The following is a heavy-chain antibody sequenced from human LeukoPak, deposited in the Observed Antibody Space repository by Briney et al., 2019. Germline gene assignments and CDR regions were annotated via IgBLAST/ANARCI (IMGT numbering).Heavy chain of an antibody. Sequence: GASVKVSCKASGYTFTSYYMHWVRQAPGQGLEWMGIINPSGGSTSYAQKFQGRVTMTRDTSTSTVYMELSSLRSEDTAVYYCARTPEWYSSGWGPFDYWGQGTLVTVSS. V-gene: IGHV1-46*01. J-gene: IGHJ4*02. CDR3: ARTPEWYSSGWGPFDY. CDR2: INPSGGST. D-gene: IGHD6-19*01. CDR1: GYTFTSYY.